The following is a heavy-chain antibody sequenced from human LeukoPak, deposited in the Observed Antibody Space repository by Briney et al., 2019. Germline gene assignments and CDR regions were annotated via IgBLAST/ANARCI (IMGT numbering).Heavy chain of an antibody. Sequence: GGSLRLSCAASGFTFSNYGMSWVRQAPGKGLEWVSAISGSDYTTYYADSVKGRFTISRDNSKNTLFLQMNNLRAEDTAVYYCATRRFNYYDSSGYYSFDSWGQGTLVTVSS. CDR1: GFTFSNYG. V-gene: IGHV3-23*01. J-gene: IGHJ4*02. CDR3: ATRRFNYYDSSGYYSFDS. CDR2: ISGSDYTT. D-gene: IGHD3-22*01.